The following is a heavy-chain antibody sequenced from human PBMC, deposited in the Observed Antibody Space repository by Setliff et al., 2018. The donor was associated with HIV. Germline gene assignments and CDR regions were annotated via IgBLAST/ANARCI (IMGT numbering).Heavy chain of an antibody. J-gene: IGHJ5*02. V-gene: IGHV4-59*11. CDR3: ARDAPTVYANGWFDP. D-gene: IGHD2-8*01. CDR1: GGSISSHH. CDR2: IYNSGST. Sequence: PSETLSLTCSVSGGSISSHHWSWIRQPPGKGLEWIGSIYNSGSTNYNPSLTSRVTISVDTSKNQFSLKLSSVTAADTAVYYCARDAPTVYANGWFDPWGQGTLVTVSS.